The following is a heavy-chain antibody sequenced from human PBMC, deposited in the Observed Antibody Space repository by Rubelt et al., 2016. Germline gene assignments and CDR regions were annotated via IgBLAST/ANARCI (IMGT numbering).Heavy chain of an antibody. J-gene: IGHJ4*02. CDR2: IIPILGTA. D-gene: IGHD1-26*01. V-gene: IGHV1-69*01. Sequence: QVQLVQSGAEVKKPGSSVKVSCKASGGTFSSYAISWVRQAPGQGLEWLGGIIPILGTANYAQKFQGRVTISADESTSTAYMELSSLRSEDTAVYYCARDIYSGSYYGYWGQGTLVTVSS. CDR1: GGTFSSYA. CDR3: ARDIYSGSYYGY.